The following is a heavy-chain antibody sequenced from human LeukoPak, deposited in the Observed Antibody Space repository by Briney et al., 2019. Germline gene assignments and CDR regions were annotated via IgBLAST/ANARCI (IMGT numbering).Heavy chain of an antibody. D-gene: IGHD2-2*01. J-gene: IGHJ6*02. CDR2: ISANSANI. CDR1: GFTFDDYV. CDR3: ARDFCTGCNYYFYGMDV. V-gene: IGHV3-9*01. Sequence: GGSLRLSCAASGFTFDDYVMHWVRHAPGRGLEWVSDISANSANIGYADSVKGRFTLSRDNAKNSLYLQMNSLRTEDTALYYCARDFCTGCNYYFYGMDVWGRGTTVTVSS.